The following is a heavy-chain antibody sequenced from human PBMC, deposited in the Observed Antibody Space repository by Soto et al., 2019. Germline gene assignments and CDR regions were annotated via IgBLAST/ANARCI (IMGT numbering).Heavy chain of an antibody. CDR2: IKSKTDGGTT. CDR1: GFTFSNAW. CDR3: TTDWSYFTIWGRDYYYGMDV. V-gene: IGHV3-15*07. D-gene: IGHD3-9*01. J-gene: IGHJ6*02. Sequence: GGSLRLSCAASGFTFSNAWMNWVRQAPGKGLEWVGRIKSKTDGGTTDYAAPVKGRFTISRDDSKNTLYLQMNSLKTEDTAVYYCTTDWSYFTIWGRDYYYGMDVWGQGTTVTVSS.